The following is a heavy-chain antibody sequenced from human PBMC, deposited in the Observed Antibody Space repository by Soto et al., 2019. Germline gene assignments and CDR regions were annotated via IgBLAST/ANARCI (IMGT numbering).Heavy chain of an antibody. CDR3: ARDEDY. CDR2: INVGNGNT. V-gene: IGHV1-3*01. Sequence: QVQLVQSGAEVKKPGPSVKVSCKASGYTFTTYAMHWVRQAPGQRLEWMGWINVGNGNTKYSQKFQGRVALTRDTSASTSYMELTNLRSEDTAVYYCARDEDYWGQGTLVTVSS. CDR1: GYTFTTYA. J-gene: IGHJ4*02.